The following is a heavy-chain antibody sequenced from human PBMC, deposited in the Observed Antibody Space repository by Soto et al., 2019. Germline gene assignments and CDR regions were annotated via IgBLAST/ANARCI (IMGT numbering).Heavy chain of an antibody. CDR3: ASNPGSGHYPTSYFDY. CDR2: IWYDGSNK. J-gene: IGHJ4*02. Sequence: PGGSLRLSCAASGFTFSSYGMHWVRQAPGKGLEWVAVIWYDGSNKYYADSVKGRFTISRDNSKNTLYLQMNSLRAEDTAVYYYASNPGSGHYPTSYFDYWGQGTLVTVSS. D-gene: IGHD6-19*01. CDR1: GFTFSSYG. V-gene: IGHV3-33*01.